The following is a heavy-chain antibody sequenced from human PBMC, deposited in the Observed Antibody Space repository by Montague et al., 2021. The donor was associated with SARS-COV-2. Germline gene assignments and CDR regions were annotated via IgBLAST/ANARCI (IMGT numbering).Heavy chain of an antibody. Sequence: CAISGDSVSSNIATWNWIRQSPSRGLAWLGRTYYRSKWYNDYAVSVKSRVIINPDTSNNRISLQLNSVTPEDTAVYYCARGWNYAFDIWSQGTMVTVSS. D-gene: IGHD1-7*01. CDR1: GDSVSSNIAT. V-gene: IGHV6-1*01. CDR2: TYYRSKWYN. CDR3: ARGWNYAFDI. J-gene: IGHJ3*02.